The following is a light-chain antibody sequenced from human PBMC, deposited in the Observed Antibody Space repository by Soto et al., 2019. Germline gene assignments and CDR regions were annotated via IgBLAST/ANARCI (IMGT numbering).Light chain of an antibody. CDR1: SSDVGGYKH. J-gene: IGLJ1*01. V-gene: IGLV2-14*01. CDR3: SSYTSDRGQV. Sequence: QSALTQPASVSGSPGQLITISCTGTSSDVGGYKHVSWFQQYPGKAPKLLISEVSHRPSGVSIRFSGSKSDNTASLTISGLQAEDEADYYCSSYTSDRGQVFGTGTKVTVL. CDR2: EVS.